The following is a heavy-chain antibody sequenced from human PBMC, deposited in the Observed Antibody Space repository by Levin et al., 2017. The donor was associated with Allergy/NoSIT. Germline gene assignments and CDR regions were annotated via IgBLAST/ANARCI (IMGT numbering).Heavy chain of an antibody. Sequence: SETLSLTCTVSGGSISSYYWSWIRQPAGKGLEWIGRIYTGGSTNYNPSLKSRVTMSLDTSKKQFSLKLSSVTAADTAVYYCARGGFYYESSFPRYFDYWGQGTLVTVSS. CDR1: GGSISSYY. D-gene: IGHD3-22*01. J-gene: IGHJ4*02. V-gene: IGHV4-4*07. CDR3: ARGGFYYESSFPRYFDY. CDR2: IYTGGST.